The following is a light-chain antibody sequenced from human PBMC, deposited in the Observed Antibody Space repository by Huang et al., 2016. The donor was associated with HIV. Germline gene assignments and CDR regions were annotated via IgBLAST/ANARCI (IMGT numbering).Light chain of an antibody. V-gene: IGKV1-NL1*01. Sequence: IQMTQSPSSLSASVGDRVSISCRASQGISYSLAWYQQKPGKAPRLLVYAASRLESGVPSRFSGSGSGTDYTLTISSLQPEDVAMYCCQQYSSIPPTFGQGTKLEIK. J-gene: IGKJ2*01. CDR2: AAS. CDR1: QGISYS. CDR3: QQYSSIPPT.